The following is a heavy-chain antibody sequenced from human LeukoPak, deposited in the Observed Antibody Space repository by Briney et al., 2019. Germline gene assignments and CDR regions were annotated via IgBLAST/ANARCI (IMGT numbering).Heavy chain of an antibody. D-gene: IGHD6-13*01. CDR2: ISGGGGDT. CDR1: GFTVSSNY. Sequence: GGSLRLSCAASGFTVSSNYMTWVRQPPGKGLEWVSSISGGGGDTYYADSVKGRFTISRDNSKNTLCLQMNSLRAEDTAVYYCARDWPSGWQQLPDYDAVDIWGQGTMVTVSS. CDR3: ARDWPSGWQQLPDYDAVDI. V-gene: IGHV3-53*01. J-gene: IGHJ3*02.